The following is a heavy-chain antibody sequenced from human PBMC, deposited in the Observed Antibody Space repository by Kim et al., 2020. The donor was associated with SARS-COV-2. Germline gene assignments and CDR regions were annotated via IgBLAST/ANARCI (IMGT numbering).Heavy chain of an antibody. Sequence: GESLKISCKGSGYSFTSYWIGWVRQMPGKGLEWMGIIYPGDSDTRYSPSFQGQVTISADKSISTAYLQWSSLKASDTAMYYCASLGAADNYYYGMDVWGQGTTVTVSS. D-gene: IGHD6-13*01. V-gene: IGHV5-51*01. CDR3: ASLGAADNYYYGMDV. CDR1: GYSFTSYW. CDR2: IYPGDSDT. J-gene: IGHJ6*02.